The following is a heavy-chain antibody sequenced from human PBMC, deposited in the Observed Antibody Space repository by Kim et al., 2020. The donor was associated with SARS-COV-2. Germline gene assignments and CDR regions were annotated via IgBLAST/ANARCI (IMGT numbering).Heavy chain of an antibody. CDR1: GYSFTNFF. D-gene: IGHD6-13*01. CDR2: IKPHDGDT. Sequence: ASVKVSCKASGYSFTNFFVHWVRQAPGQGLEWMGLIKPHDGDTLYAQRFQGRLTMTTDASANTHYMELTGLRSDDTAMYFCAREAESTDYWGQGTLVTVS. CDR3: AREAESTDY. J-gene: IGHJ4*02. V-gene: IGHV1-46*01.